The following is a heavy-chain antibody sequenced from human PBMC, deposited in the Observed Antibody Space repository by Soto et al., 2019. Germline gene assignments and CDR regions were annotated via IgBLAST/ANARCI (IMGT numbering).Heavy chain of an antibody. Sequence: EVQVLESGGGLVQPGGSLRLSCAASGFTISSYVMSWVRQAPGKGLEWVSGISGGSTYYADSVKGRFTISRDNSKNTLFLQMNSLRTVDTAVYYCAKGWADYWGQGTLVTVSS. V-gene: IGHV3-23*01. CDR2: ISGGST. D-gene: IGHD3-16*01. CDR1: GFTISSYV. CDR3: AKGWADY. J-gene: IGHJ4*02.